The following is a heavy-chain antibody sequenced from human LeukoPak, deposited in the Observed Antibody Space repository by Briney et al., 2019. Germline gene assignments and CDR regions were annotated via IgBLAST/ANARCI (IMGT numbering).Heavy chain of an antibody. D-gene: IGHD6-13*01. J-gene: IGHJ3*02. CDR2: IRQDGSQK. CDR1: AFTFSSYW. Sequence: GGTLRLSCAASAFTFSSYWMSWVRQAPGKGLEWVATIRQDGSQKYYVDSVKGRFTISRDNAKNSLYLQMNSLRAEDTAVYYCARSLAAADAFDIWGQGTMVTVSS. V-gene: IGHV3-7*01. CDR3: ARSLAAADAFDI.